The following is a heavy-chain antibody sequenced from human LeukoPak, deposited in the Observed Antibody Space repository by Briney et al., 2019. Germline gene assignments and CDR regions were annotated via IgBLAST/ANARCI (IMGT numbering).Heavy chain of an antibody. D-gene: IGHD4-17*01. CDR2: ISWSGSYI. Sequence: GGSLRLSCAISGFTAGGYAMNWVRQAPGKGLEWVSSISWSGSYIYYADSVGGRFTISRDNAKSSVYLQMDSLRAEDTAVYYCAKDAQYGDEYFDYWGQGTLVTVSS. CDR1: GFTAGGYA. V-gene: IGHV3-21*01. J-gene: IGHJ4*02. CDR3: AKDAQYGDEYFDY.